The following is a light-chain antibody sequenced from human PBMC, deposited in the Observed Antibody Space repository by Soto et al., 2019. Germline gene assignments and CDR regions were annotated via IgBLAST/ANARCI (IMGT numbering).Light chain of an antibody. V-gene: IGKV3-20*01. CDR1: QSINNNF. CDR3: QQYTNLPWT. CDR2: RVS. J-gene: IGKJ1*01. Sequence: EVVLTQSPDTLSLSPGETATLSCRASQSINNNFLAWYQQRPGQAPRLLIFRVSTRASGIPDRFRGSGSGTDFTLTITRLEPEDFELYYCQQYTNLPWTCGQGTKVEIK.